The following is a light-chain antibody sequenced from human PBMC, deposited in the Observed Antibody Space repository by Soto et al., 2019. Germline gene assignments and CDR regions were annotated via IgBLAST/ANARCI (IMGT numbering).Light chain of an antibody. CDR2: GAS. CDR1: QSVSSSY. Sequence: DIVLTQSPGTLSLSPGERATLSCRASQSVSSSYLAWYQQQPGQAPRLLIYGASSRATGIPDRFSGSGSGTDFTLTISRLEPEDFAVYYCQQYGSSPWTFGQGTKVAIK. V-gene: IGKV3-20*01. J-gene: IGKJ1*01. CDR3: QQYGSSPWT.